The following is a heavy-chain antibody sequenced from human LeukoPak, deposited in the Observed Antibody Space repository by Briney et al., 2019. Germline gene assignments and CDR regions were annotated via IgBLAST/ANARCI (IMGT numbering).Heavy chain of an antibody. V-gene: IGHV1-46*01. J-gene: IGHJ4*02. D-gene: IGHD3-3*02. CDR3: ARDAF. CDR2: VNPSGGST. CDR1: GYSFTSFH. Sequence: GASVKVSCKTSGYSFTSFHIHWVRQAPGQGLEWMGMVNPSGGSTISAQKFQDRVNMTTDTSTRTVYMEMTGLTSDDTGIYYCARDAFWGQGTQVTVSS.